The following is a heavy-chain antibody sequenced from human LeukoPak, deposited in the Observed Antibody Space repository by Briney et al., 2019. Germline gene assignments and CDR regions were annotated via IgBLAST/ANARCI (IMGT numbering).Heavy chain of an antibody. V-gene: IGHV3-21*04. D-gene: IGHD1-26*01. CDR3: AKGVRSGTYYNCFDP. CDR1: GFTFSSHS. CDR2: ISSSSSYI. Sequence: PGGSLRLSCAASGFTFSSHSMNWVRQAPGKGLEWVSSISSSSSYIYYADSVKGRFTISRDKSKNSLYLQMSSLRAEDTALYYCAKGVRSGTYYNCFDPWGQGTLVTVSS. J-gene: IGHJ5*02.